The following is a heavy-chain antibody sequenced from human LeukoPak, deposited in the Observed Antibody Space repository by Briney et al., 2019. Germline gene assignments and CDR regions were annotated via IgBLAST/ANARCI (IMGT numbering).Heavy chain of an antibody. D-gene: IGHD1-26*01. J-gene: IGHJ4*02. Sequence: ASVKVSCKASGYTFTSYYMHWVRQAPGQGLEWMGIINPSGGSTSYAQKFQGGVTMTRDTSTSTVYMELRSLRSDDTAVYYCARGLGGSGSYFLTFDYWGQGTLVTVSS. CDR3: ARGLGGSGSYFLTFDY. CDR1: GYTFTSYY. V-gene: IGHV1-46*01. CDR2: INPSGGST.